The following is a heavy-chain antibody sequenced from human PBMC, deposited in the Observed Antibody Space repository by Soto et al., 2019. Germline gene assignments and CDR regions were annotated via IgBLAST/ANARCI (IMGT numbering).Heavy chain of an antibody. CDR3: ASHYDMWSGYLSPVDY. Sequence: QVQLVESGGDLVKPGGSLRLSCAASGYTFSDYYMSWIRQAPGKGVEWISYIDTSATKIYYADSVKGRITITTDNAKNSLDLEMNSLRDEDTAVYYCASHYDMWSGYLSPVDYWGQGTLVTVSS. CDR1: GYTFSDYY. J-gene: IGHJ4*02. CDR2: IDTSATKI. D-gene: IGHD3-3*01. V-gene: IGHV3-11*01.